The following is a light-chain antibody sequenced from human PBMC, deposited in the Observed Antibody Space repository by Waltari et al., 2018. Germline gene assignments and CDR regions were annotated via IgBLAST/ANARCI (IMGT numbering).Light chain of an antibody. CDR2: DAS. V-gene: IGKV1-33*01. Sequence: DIQMTQSPSSLSESVGDRVTITCQASQDISNYLNWYQQKPGKAPKLLIYDASNLETGVPSRFSGSGSGTDFTFTISSLQPEDIATYYCQQYDNLTFGGGTKVEIK. CDR1: QDISNY. CDR3: QQYDNLT. J-gene: IGKJ4*01.